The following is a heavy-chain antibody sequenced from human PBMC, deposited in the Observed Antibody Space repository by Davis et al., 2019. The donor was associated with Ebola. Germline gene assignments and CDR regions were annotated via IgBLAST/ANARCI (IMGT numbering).Heavy chain of an antibody. CDR2: ISSGSGSI. Sequence: GGSLRLSCAASGFTFSSYNMNWVRQAPGKGLEWVSFISSGSGSIYYADSVKGRFTISRDNAKRSLYLQMNSLRDEDTAVYYCARRVVGAFPFDCWGQGTLVTVSS. V-gene: IGHV3-48*02. CDR1: GFTFSSYN. CDR3: ARRVVGAFPFDC. D-gene: IGHD1-26*01. J-gene: IGHJ4*02.